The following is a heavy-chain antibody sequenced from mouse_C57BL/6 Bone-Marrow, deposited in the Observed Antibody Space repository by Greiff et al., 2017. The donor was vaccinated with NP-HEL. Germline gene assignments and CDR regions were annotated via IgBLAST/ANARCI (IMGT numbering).Heavy chain of an antibody. CDR3: ARAYFSSYGIDY. Sequence: QVQLQQPGAELVMPGASVKLSCKASGYTFTSYWMHWVKQRPGQGLEWIGEIDPSDSNNNYNQKFKGKSTLTVDKSSSTAYMQLSSLTSEASAVYSCARAYFSSYGIDYWGQGTTLTVSS. V-gene: IGHV1-69*01. CDR1: GYTFTSYW. D-gene: IGHD2-5*01. J-gene: IGHJ2*01. CDR2: IDPSDSNN.